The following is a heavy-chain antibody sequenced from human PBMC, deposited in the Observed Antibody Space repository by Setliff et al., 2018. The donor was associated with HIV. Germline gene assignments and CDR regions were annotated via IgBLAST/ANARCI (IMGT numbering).Heavy chain of an antibody. CDR1: GYSFISYW. CDR3: ATPISITSGSAFDY. Sequence: GESLKISCKGSGYSFISYWIGWVRQMPGKGLEWMGIIYPGDSNTKYSPSFQGQVTLSVDKSISTAYLQWSSLKASNTAMYYCATPISITSGSAFDYRGRGTLVTVSS. V-gene: IGHV5-51*01. CDR2: IYPGDSNT. J-gene: IGHJ4*02. D-gene: IGHD2-2*01.